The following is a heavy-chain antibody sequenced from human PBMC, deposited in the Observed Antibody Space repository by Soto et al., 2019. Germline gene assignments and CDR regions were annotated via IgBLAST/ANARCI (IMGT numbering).Heavy chain of an antibody. CDR3: TRGYCSSTSCYSFDI. Sequence: AGGSLRLSCAASGFTFSGSAMHWVRQASGKGLEWVGRIRSKPNSYATAYAASVKGRFTISRDDSKNTAYLQMNSLKTEDSAVYYCTRGYCSSTSCYSFDIWGQGTMVTVSS. J-gene: IGHJ3*02. D-gene: IGHD2-2*01. V-gene: IGHV3-73*01. CDR1: GFTFSGSA. CDR2: IRSKPNSYAT.